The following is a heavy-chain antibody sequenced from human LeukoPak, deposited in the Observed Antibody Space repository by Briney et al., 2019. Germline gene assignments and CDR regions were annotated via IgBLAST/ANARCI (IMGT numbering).Heavy chain of an antibody. CDR2: ISAYNGNT. J-gene: IGHJ4*02. CDR1: GYTFTGYY. D-gene: IGHD3-22*01. V-gene: IGHV1-18*04. CDR3: ARVPRITMIVVAKGGFDY. Sequence: GASVKVSCKASGYTFTGYYMHWVRQAPGQGLEWMGWISAYNGNTNYAQKLQGRVTMTTDTSTSTAYMELRSLRSDDTAVYYCARVPRITMIVVAKGGFDYWGQGTLVTVSS.